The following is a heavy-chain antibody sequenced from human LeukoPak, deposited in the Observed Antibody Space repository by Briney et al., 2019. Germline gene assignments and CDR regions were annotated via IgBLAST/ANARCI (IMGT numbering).Heavy chain of an antibody. Sequence: PSETLSLTCTVSGGSISSYYWSWIRQPPGKGLEWIGYIYYSGSTNYNPSLKSRVTISVDTSKNQFSLKLSSVTAADTAVYYCARGMGYYDSSGYYNEYFQHWGQGTLVTVSS. CDR3: ARGMGYYDSSGYYNEYFQH. CDR1: GGSISSYY. CDR2: IYYSGST. V-gene: IGHV4-59*08. D-gene: IGHD3-22*01. J-gene: IGHJ1*01.